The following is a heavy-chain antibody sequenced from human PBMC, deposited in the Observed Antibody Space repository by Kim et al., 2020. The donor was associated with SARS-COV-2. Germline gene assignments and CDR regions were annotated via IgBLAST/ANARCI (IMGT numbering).Heavy chain of an antibody. CDR3: ARVKKLGGFDY. J-gene: IGHJ4*02. Sequence: EYPASVKGRINISRDESKNSLNMQMNSMKTEDTAVYYGARVKKLGGFDYWGQGTLVTVSS. V-gene: IGHV3-72*01. D-gene: IGHD1-26*01.